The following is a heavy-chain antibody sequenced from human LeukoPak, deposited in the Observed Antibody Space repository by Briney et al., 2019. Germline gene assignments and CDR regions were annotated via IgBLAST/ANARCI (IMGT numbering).Heavy chain of an antibody. Sequence: PSETLSLTCTVSGGSISSYYWSWIRQPPGKGLEWIGYIYYSGSTNYNPSLKSRVTISVDTSKNQFSLKLSSVTAADTAVYYCAKGGVGGAHDYWGQGTLVTVSS. CDR1: GGSISSYY. CDR3: AKGGVGGAHDY. V-gene: IGHV4-59*01. J-gene: IGHJ4*02. D-gene: IGHD1-26*01. CDR2: IYYSGST.